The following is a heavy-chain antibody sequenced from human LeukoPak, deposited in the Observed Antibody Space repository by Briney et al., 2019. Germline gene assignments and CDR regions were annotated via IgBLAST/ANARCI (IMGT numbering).Heavy chain of an antibody. CDR2: ISGSGGST. Sequence: GGSLRLSCAASGFTFSSYSMSWVRQAPGKGLEWVSAISGSGGSTYYAASVKGRSTTARDNSKNTLYMQMTSLTTEQTAVYYCTTEDGDYFDYWGQGTLVTVSS. CDR1: GFTFSSYS. CDR3: TTEDGDYFDY. J-gene: IGHJ4*02. D-gene: IGHD4-17*01. V-gene: IGHV3-23*01.